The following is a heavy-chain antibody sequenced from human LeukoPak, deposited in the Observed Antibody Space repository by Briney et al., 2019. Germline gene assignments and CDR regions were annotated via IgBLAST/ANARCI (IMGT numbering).Heavy chain of an antibody. D-gene: IGHD6-19*01. J-gene: IGHJ5*02. V-gene: IGHV3-23*01. CDR2: ISGSGGST. CDR3: ARGSSGWFDDNWFDP. Sequence: PGGSLRLSCAASGFTFSNYAMSWVRQAPGKGLVWVSTISGSGGSTYYAGSVKGRFTISRDNSKNTLYLQMNSLRAEDTAVYYCARGSSGWFDDNWFDPWGQGTLLTVSS. CDR1: GFTFSNYA.